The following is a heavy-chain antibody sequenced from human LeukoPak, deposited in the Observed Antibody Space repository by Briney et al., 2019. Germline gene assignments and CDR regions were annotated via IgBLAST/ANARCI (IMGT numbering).Heavy chain of an antibody. V-gene: IGHV3-30*18. Sequence: PGRSLRLSCAASGFSFRNYGMHWVRQAPGKGLEWVAVISYAGSNIAYADSVKGRFTISRDNSKNTLYLQMNSLRPEDTAVYHCAKEWPWENYYYGMNVWGQGTTVTVPS. CDR2: ISYAGSNI. CDR1: GFSFRNYG. D-gene: IGHD1-26*01. J-gene: IGHJ6*02. CDR3: AKEWPWENYYYGMNV.